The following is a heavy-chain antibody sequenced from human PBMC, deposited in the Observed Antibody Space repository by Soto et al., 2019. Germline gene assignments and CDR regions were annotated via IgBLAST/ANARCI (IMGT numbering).Heavy chain of an antibody. D-gene: IGHD2-15*01. CDR3: ATLPPRIVVVKTEIPT. CDR1: GTSISSTFW. Sequence: ASETLSLTCAVSGTSISSTFWWTWVRQPPGKGLEWIGEIYHSGSTKYNPSLKSRVTISVDKSNNQFSLELRAVTAADTAVYYCATLPPRIVVVKTEIPTWGQETLVPV. V-gene: IGHV4-4*02. J-gene: IGHJ5*02. CDR2: IYHSGST.